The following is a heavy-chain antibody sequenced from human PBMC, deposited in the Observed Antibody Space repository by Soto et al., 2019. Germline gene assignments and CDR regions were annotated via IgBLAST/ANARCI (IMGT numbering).Heavy chain of an antibody. CDR3: AKDQLRGVRGVITYYYGMDV. V-gene: IGHV3-30*18. J-gene: IGHJ6*04. CDR2: ISYDGSNK. Sequence: QVQLVESGGGVVQPGRSLRLSCAASGFTFSSYGMHWVRQAPGKGLEWVAVISYDGSNKYYADSVKGRFSISRDNSKNTLSLQMRSLRAEDTAVYYCAKDQLRGVRGVITYYYGMDVWGKGTTVTVSS. D-gene: IGHD3-10*01. CDR1: GFTFSSYG.